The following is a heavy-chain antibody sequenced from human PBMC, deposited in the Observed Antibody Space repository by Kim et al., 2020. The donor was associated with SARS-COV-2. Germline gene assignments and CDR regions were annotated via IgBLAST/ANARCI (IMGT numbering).Heavy chain of an antibody. CDR1: GGSFSGFQ. J-gene: IGHJ1*01. Sequence: SETLSLTCAVYGGSFSGFQLSWIRQTPGKGLEWIVEINHSGSTNYNPSLKSRVTMSIDTYKNQFSLKLTSVTAADTAVYYCATGAPGHWGQGTLVTVSS. CDR3: ATGAPGH. V-gene: IGHV4-34*01. CDR2: INHSGST.